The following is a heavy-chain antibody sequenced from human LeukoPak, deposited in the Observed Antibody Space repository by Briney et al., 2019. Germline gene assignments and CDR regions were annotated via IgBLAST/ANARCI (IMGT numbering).Heavy chain of an antibody. CDR2: MNPNSGNT. V-gene: IGHV1-8*01. CDR3: ARKRSRGYYYYGMDV. Sequence: AASVKVSCKASGYTFTSYDINWVRQATGQGFEWMGWMNPNSGNTGYAQKFQGRVTMTRNTSISTAYMELSSLRSEDTAVYYCARKRSRGYYYYGMDVWGQGTTVTVSS. J-gene: IGHJ6*02. CDR1: GYTFTSYD.